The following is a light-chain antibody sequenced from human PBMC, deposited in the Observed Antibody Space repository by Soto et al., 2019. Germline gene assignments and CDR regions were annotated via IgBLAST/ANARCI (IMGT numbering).Light chain of an antibody. V-gene: IGKV3-11*01. CDR2: DTS. J-gene: IGKJ4*01. CDR1: QSFSSY. Sequence: ENVLTQSPATLSLSPGERATLSCRASQSFSSYLAWYQQKPGQAPRLLIYDTSNRATGIPDRFSGSGSGTDFTLTISSLEPEDFAVYYCQQRSNWPPLTFGGGTKVEIK. CDR3: QQRSNWPPLT.